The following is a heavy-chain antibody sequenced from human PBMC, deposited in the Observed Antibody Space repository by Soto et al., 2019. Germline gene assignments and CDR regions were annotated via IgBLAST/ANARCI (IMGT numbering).Heavy chain of an antibody. Sequence: GASVKVSCKASGYTFTSYAMHWVRQAPGQRLEWMGWINAGNGNTKYSQKFQGRVTITRDTSASTAYMELSSLRSEDTAVYYCARVGYCSSTSCYDGYYYYYMDVWGKGTTVTVSS. CDR2: INAGNGNT. CDR3: ARVGYCSSTSCYDGYYYYYMDV. CDR1: GYTFTSYA. V-gene: IGHV1-3*01. D-gene: IGHD2-2*01. J-gene: IGHJ6*03.